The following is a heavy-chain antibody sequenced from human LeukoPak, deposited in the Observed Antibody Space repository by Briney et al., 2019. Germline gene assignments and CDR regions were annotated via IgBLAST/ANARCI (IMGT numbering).Heavy chain of an antibody. D-gene: IGHD6-19*01. CDR3: AKDRGEQWLVTSFDY. CDR1: GFTFSSYG. CDR2: ISYDGSNK. J-gene: IGHJ4*02. V-gene: IGHV3-30*18. Sequence: GRSLRLSCAASGFTFSSYGMHWVRQAPGKGLERVAVISYDGSNKYYVDSVKGRFTISRDNSKNTLYLQMNSLRPEDTAVYYCAKDRGEQWLVTSFDYWGQGTLVTVSS.